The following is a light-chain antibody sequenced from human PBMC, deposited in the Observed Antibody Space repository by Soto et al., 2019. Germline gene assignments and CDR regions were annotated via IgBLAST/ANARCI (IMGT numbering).Light chain of an antibody. CDR1: KLGDKY. V-gene: IGLV3-1*01. Sequence: SYELTQPPSVSVSPGQTASITCSGDKLGDKYACWYQQKPGQSPVLVIYQDNKRPSGIPERFSGSNSGNTATLTISGTQAMDEADYYCQAWDSSTLYVFGTGTKVT. CDR2: QDN. CDR3: QAWDSSTLYV. J-gene: IGLJ1*01.